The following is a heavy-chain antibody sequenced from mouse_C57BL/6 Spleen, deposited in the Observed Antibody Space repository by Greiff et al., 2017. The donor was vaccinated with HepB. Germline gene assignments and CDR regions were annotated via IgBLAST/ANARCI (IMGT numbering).Heavy chain of an antibody. Sequence: VQLKESGPGMVKPSQSLSLTCTVTGYSITSGYDWHWIRHFPGNKLEWMGYISYSGSTNYNPSLKSRISITHDTSKNHFFLKLNAVTTEDTATYDGAGEDYGRRYFDVWGTGTTVTVSS. CDR3: AGEDYGRRYFDV. D-gene: IGHD1-1*01. CDR2: ISYSGST. J-gene: IGHJ1*03. CDR1: GYSITSGYD. V-gene: IGHV3-1*01.